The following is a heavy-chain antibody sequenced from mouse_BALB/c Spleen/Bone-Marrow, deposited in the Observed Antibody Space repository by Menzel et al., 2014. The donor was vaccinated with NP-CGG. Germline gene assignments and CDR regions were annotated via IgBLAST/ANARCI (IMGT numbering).Heavy chain of an antibody. Sequence: EVKLVESGGGLVKPGVSLKLSCAASGFAFSSYDMSWVRQTPEKRLEWVAYISSGGGSTYYPDTVKGRFTISRDNAKNTLYLQMSSLKSEDTAMYYCARHGTTATFFAYWGQGTLVTVSA. CDR1: GFAFSSYD. CDR2: ISSGGGST. CDR3: ARHGTTATFFAY. D-gene: IGHD1-2*01. J-gene: IGHJ3*01. V-gene: IGHV5-12-1*01.